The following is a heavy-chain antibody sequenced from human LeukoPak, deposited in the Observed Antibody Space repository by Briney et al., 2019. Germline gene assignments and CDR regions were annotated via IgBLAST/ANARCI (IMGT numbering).Heavy chain of an antibody. CDR2: IYYSGST. V-gene: IGHV4-61*08. CDR3: ARDTRTYYGSGSYPRE. Sequence: ASQTLFLTCTVSGVSISSGDYYWSWIRQPPGKGLEWIGYIYYSGSTNYNPSLKSRVTISVDTSKNQFSLKLSSVTAADTAVYYCARDTRTYYGSGSYPREWGQGTLVTVSS. J-gene: IGHJ4*02. CDR1: GVSISSGDYY. D-gene: IGHD3-10*01.